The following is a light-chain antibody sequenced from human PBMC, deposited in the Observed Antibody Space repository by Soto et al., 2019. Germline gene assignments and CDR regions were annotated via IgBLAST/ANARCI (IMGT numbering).Light chain of an antibody. Sequence: QSVLTQPPSASGSPGQSVTISYTGTSSDVGGYNYVSWYQQHPGKAPKLMIYEVSKRPSGVPDRFSGSKSGNTASLTVSGLQAEDEADYYCSSYSGSNNWVFVTGTMVTVL. J-gene: IGLJ1*01. V-gene: IGLV2-8*01. CDR1: SSDVGGYNY. CDR3: SSYSGSNNWV. CDR2: EVS.